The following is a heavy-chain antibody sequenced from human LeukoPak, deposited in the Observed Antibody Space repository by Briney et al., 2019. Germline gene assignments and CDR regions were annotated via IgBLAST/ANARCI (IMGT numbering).Heavy chain of an antibody. CDR1: GYTLTELS. CDR3: ATGELRFLEWSY. Sequence: ASVKVSCKVSGYTLTELSMHWVRQAPGKGLEWMGGFDPEDGETIYAQKFQGRVTMTEDTSTDTAYMELSSLRSEDTAVYYCATGELRFLEWSYWGQGTLVTVSS. CDR2: FDPEDGET. J-gene: IGHJ4*02. D-gene: IGHD3-3*01. V-gene: IGHV1-24*01.